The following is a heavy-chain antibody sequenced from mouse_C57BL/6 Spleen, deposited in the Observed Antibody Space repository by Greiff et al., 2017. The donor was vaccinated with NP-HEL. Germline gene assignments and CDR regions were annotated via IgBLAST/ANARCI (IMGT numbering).Heavy chain of an antibody. D-gene: IGHD1-1*01. CDR2: ISDGGSYT. J-gene: IGHJ2*01. Sequence: EVQLVESGGGLVKPGGSLKLSCAASGFTFSSYAMSWVRQTPEKRLEWVATISDGGSYTYYPDNVKGRFTISRDNAKNNLYLQMSHLKSEDTAMYYCASGDTTGFDYWGQGTTLTVSS. CDR3: ASGDTTGFDY. CDR1: GFTFSSYA. V-gene: IGHV5-4*01.